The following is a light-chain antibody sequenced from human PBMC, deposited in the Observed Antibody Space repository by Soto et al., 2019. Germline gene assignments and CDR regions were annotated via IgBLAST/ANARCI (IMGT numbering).Light chain of an antibody. CDR1: QSVSSSY. J-gene: IGKJ4*01. CDR3: QHYRTS. CDR2: GAS. V-gene: IGKV3-20*01. Sequence: EIVLTQSPGTLSLSPGERATLSCRASQSVSSSYLAWYQQKPGQPPRLLIFGASSRATGIPDRFTGSGSGTDFTLTITRLEPGDFAVYYCQHYRTSFGGGTNVEIK.